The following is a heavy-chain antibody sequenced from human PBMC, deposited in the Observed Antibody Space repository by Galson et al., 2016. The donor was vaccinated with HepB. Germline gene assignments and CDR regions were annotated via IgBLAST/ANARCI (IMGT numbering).Heavy chain of an antibody. Sequence: SVKVSCKASEYTFIDYYLHWVRQAPGQGLEWMGWMNPNSGRTMYAQKFQDWVTMTRDTSTSTAYMELSRLTFDDTAVYYCARGKAFDYAGFGFWGQGTLVTVSS. J-gene: IGHJ4*02. D-gene: IGHD4-23*01. CDR2: MNPNSGRT. CDR3: ARGKAFDYAGFGF. V-gene: IGHV1-2*04. CDR1: EYTFIDYY.